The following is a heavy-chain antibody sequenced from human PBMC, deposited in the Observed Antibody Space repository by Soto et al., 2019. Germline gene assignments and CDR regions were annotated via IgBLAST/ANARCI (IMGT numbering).Heavy chain of an antibody. Sequence: SETLSLTCTVSGGSISSGGYYWSWIRQHPGKGLEWIGYIYYSGSTYYNPSLKSRVTISVDTSKNQFSLKLSSVTAADTAVYYCARDARYCTNGVCYYYYYGMDVWGQGTTVTVSS. CDR3: ARDARYCTNGVCYYYYYGMDV. CDR2: IYYSGST. CDR1: GGSISSGGYY. D-gene: IGHD2-8*01. V-gene: IGHV4-31*03. J-gene: IGHJ6*02.